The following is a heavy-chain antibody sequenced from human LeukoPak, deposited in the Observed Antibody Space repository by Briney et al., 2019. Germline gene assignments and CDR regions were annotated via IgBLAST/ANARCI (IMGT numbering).Heavy chain of an antibody. Sequence: GGSLRLSCAASGFTFSDYYMSWIRQAPGNGLEWVSYISSSGSTIYYADSVKRRFTISRDNAKNSLYLQMNSLRAEDTAVYYCARVGTDNYDFWSGYLYYFDYWGQGTLVTVSS. CDR2: ISSSGSTI. CDR1: GFTFSDYY. D-gene: IGHD3-3*01. J-gene: IGHJ4*02. CDR3: ARVGTDNYDFWSGYLYYFDY. V-gene: IGHV3-11*04.